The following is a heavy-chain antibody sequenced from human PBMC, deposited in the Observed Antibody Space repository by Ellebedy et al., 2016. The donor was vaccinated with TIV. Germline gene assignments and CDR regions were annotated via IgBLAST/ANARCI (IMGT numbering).Heavy chain of an antibody. V-gene: IGHV1-8*01. Sequence: AASVKVSCKASGYTFTDYDINWVRQATGQGLEWLGWMNPNSGNTGYAQKFQGRVTLTRDTSLNTAYMELRSLTSEDTAVYYCAKNLALTGDFDYWGQGTLVTVSS. CDR1: GYTFTDYD. CDR2: MNPNSGNT. J-gene: IGHJ4*02. D-gene: IGHD7-27*01. CDR3: AKNLALTGDFDY.